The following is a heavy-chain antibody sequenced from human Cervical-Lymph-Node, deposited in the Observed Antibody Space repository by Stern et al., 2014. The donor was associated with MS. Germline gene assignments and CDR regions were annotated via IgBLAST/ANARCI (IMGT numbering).Heavy chain of an antibody. Sequence: EVQLVESGPEVKRPGESLKISCQASGYTFTSYWIGWVRQMPGQGLEGSEIFFPGGFDIRSSPSFQGQVTISADKSSSPAYLQWNNLKASDTAIYYCARQRYFDYWGQGTLVTVSS. CDR2: FFPGGFDI. V-gene: IGHV5-51*01. CDR1: GYTFTSYW. J-gene: IGHJ4*02. CDR3: ARQRYFDY.